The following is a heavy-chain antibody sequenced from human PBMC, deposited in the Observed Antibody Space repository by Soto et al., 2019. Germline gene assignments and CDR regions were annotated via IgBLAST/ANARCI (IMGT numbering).Heavy chain of an antibody. Sequence: GGSLRLSCSASGFTFSSYAMHWVRQAPGKGLEYVSAISSNGGSTYYADSVKGRFTISRDNSKNTLYLQMSSLRAEDTAVYYCVKEGQYSYGYTQGFDYWGQGTLVTVSS. J-gene: IGHJ4*02. CDR2: ISSNGGST. V-gene: IGHV3-64D*08. D-gene: IGHD5-18*01. CDR3: VKEGQYSYGYTQGFDY. CDR1: GFTFSSYA.